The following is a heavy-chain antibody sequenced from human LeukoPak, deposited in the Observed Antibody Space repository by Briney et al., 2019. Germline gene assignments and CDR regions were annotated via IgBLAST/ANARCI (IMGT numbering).Heavy chain of an antibody. CDR2: INHNGNVN. CDR3: AKVLSYYDSSGSANFDY. CDR1: GFTFSSYW. Sequence: GGSLRLSCAASGFTFSSYWMNWARQAPGKGLEWVASINHNGNVNYYVDSVKGRFTISRDNSKNTLYLQMNSLRAEDTAVYYCAKVLSYYDSSGSANFDYWGQGTLVTVSS. D-gene: IGHD3-22*01. J-gene: IGHJ4*02. V-gene: IGHV3-7*03.